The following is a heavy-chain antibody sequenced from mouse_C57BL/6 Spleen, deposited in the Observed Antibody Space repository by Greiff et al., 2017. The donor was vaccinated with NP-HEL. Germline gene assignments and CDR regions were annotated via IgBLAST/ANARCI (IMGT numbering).Heavy chain of an antibody. Sequence: EVQLQQSGPGLVKPSQSLSLTCSVTGYSITSGYYWNWIRQFPGNKLEWMGYISYDGSNNYNPSLKNRISITRDTSKNQFFLKLNSVTTEDTATYYCARDLYDYEGFAYWGQGTLVTVSA. V-gene: IGHV3-6*01. J-gene: IGHJ3*01. CDR1: GYSITSGYY. CDR3: ARDLYDYEGFAY. CDR2: ISYDGSN. D-gene: IGHD2-4*01.